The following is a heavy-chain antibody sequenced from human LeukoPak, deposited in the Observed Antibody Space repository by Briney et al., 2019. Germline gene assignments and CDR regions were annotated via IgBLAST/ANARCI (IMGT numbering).Heavy chain of an antibody. D-gene: IGHD2-21*01. CDR1: GYTLTELS. CDR3: ALGYCGGDCIDAFDI. CDR2: FDPEDGET. V-gene: IGHV1-24*01. J-gene: IGHJ3*02. Sequence: ASVKVSCKVSGYTLTELSMHWVRQAPGKGLEWMGGFDPEDGETIYAQKFQGRVTMTRDTSIRTAYMELSRLRSDDTAVYYCALGYCGGDCIDAFDIWGQGTMVTVSS.